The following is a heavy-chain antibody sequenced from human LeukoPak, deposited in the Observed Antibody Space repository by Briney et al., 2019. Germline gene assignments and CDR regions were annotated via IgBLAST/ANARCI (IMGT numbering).Heavy chain of an antibody. J-gene: IGHJ4*02. CDR2: IKQDGSEK. Sequence: GGSLRLSCAASGFTFSNYAMHWVRQAPGKGLEWVANIKQDGSEKYYVDSVKGRFTISRDNPKNSLYLQMNSLRAEDTAMYFCASHSVGVLPIATFDYWGQGTLVTVSS. CDR1: GFTFSNYA. V-gene: IGHV3-7*01. D-gene: IGHD2-2*01. CDR3: ASHSVGVLPIATFDY.